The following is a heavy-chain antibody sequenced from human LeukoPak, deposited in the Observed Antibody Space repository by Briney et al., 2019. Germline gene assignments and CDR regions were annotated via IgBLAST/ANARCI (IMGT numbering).Heavy chain of an antibody. CDR1: GGSFSGYY. CDR3: AREREESYNWFDP. V-gene: IGHV4-34*01. J-gene: IGHJ5*02. Sequence: SETLSLTCAVYGGSFSGYYWSWIRQPPGKGLEWIGAINHSGSTNYNPSLKSRVTISVDTSKNQFSLKLSSVTAADTAVYYCAREREESYNWFDPWGQGTLVTVSS. CDR2: INHSGST. D-gene: IGHD1-1*01.